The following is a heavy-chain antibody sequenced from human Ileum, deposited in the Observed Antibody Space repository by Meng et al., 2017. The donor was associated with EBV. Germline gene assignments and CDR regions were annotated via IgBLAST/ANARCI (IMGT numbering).Heavy chain of an antibody. CDR2: IYHSGNT. J-gene: IGHJ4*02. D-gene: IGHD6-19*01. Sequence: LQVPGPGPGNPSVTLALTCCVPGDPVGGRSWLCQPPQTPGEGLEWIWEIYHSGNTKYNQCLKSRVTKSVDKSKNQFSLNLSSVTAADTAVYYCARVGQWLPIDYWGQGTLVTVSS. CDR1: GDPVGGRSW. V-gene: IGHV4-4*02. CDR3: ARVGQWLPIDY.